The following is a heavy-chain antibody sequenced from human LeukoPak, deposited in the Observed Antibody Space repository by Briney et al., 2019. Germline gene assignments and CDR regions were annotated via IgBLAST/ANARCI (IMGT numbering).Heavy chain of an antibody. CDR1: GFTFSSYA. CDR3: AKDIWSTGYYGWFDP. V-gene: IGHV3-23*01. Sequence: PGGSLRLSCSASGFTFSSYAMSWVRQAPGKGLDWVSVISGSGGTTYYADSVKGRFTISRDNSKNTLYLQMNSLRAEDTAVYYCAKDIWSTGYYGWFDPWGQGTLVTVSS. CDR2: ISGSGGTT. J-gene: IGHJ5*02. D-gene: IGHD3-3*01.